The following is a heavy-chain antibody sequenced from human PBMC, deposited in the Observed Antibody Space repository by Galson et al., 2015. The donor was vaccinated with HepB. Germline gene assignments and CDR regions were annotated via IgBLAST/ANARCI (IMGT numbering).Heavy chain of an antibody. CDR2: ISGSGGST. Sequence: SLRLSCAASGFTFSSYPMSWVRQAPGKGLEWVSTISGSGGSTYYADSVKGRFTISRDNSKNTLYLQMNSLRAEDTAVYYCAQGVMATPNFDYWGQGTLVTVSS. CDR1: GFTFSSYP. J-gene: IGHJ4*02. CDR3: AQGVMATPNFDY. D-gene: IGHD5-24*01. V-gene: IGHV3-23*01.